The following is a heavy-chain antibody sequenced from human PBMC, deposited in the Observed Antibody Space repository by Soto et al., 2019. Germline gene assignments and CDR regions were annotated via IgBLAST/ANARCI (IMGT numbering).Heavy chain of an antibody. D-gene: IGHD1-26*01. V-gene: IGHV3-23*01. CDR3: GKGRSYYYYYGVDV. CDR2: IIDSGGST. Sequence: EVHLLESGGALVQPGGSLRLSCAASGFTFSSCAMGWVRQAPGKGLEWVSNIIDSGGSTYYADAVKGRFTISRDNSKSTLYLQMNSLRAEDTAVYYCGKGRSYYYYYGVDVWGQGTTVTVSS. J-gene: IGHJ6*02. CDR1: GFTFSSCA.